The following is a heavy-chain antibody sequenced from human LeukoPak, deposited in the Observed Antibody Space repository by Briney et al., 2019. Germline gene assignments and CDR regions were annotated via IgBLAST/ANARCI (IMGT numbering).Heavy chain of an antibody. CDR1: GGSISSGGYY. V-gene: IGHV4-30-2*01. D-gene: IGHD3-3*01. J-gene: IGHJ4*02. CDR2: IYHSGST. CDR3: ARGAIYDFWSGYYPFDY. Sequence: SETLSLTCTVSGGSISSGGYYWSWIRQPPGKGLEWIGYIYHSGSTYYNPSLKSRVTISVDRSKNQFSLKLSSVTAADTAVYYCARGAIYDFWSGYYPFDYWGQGTLVTVSS.